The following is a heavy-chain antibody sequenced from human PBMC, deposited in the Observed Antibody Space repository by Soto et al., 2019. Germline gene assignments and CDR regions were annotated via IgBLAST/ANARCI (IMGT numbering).Heavy chain of an antibody. CDR3: AKVRQYCSGGSCYPGAFDY. CDR2: ISYDGSNK. V-gene: IGHV3-30*18. J-gene: IGHJ4*02. CDR1: GFTFSSYG. D-gene: IGHD2-15*01. Sequence: QVQLVESGGGVVQPGRSLRLSCAASGFTFSSYGMHWVRQAPGKGLEWVAVISYDGSNKYYADSVKGRFTISRDNSKNTLYLQMNRLRAEDTAVYYCAKVRQYCSGGSCYPGAFDYWGQGTLVTVSS.